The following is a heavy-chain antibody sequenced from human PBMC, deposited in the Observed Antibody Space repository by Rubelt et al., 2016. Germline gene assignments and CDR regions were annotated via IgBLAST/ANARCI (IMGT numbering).Heavy chain of an antibody. Sequence: GKGLEWVAVMSYDGGNQYYGDSVKGRFTISRDNSKNTLYLQMNSLRAEDTAVYYCARGPTITQYHLFDYWGQGTLVTVSS. V-gene: IGHV3-30*03. J-gene: IGHJ4*02. CDR3: ARGPTITQYHLFDY. CDR2: MSYDGGNQ. D-gene: IGHD4-11*01.